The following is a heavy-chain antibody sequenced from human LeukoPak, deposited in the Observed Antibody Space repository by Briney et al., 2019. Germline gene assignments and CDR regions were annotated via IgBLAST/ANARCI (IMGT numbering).Heavy chain of an antibody. V-gene: IGHV3-30-3*01. D-gene: IGHD3-10*01. J-gene: IGHJ4*02. CDR1: GFTFSSYA. Sequence: GRSLRLSCAASGFTFSSYAMHWVRQAPGKGLEWVAVISYDGSNKYYADSVKGRFTISRDNSKNTLYLQMNSLRAEDTAVYYCAKEFIPRIGELFTYSEFDYWGQGSLVTVSS. CDR2: ISYDGSNK. CDR3: AKEFIPRIGELFTYSEFDY.